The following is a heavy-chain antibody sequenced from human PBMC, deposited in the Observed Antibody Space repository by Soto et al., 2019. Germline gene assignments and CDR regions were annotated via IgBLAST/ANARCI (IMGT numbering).Heavy chain of an antibody. Sequence: EVQLVESGGGLVQPGGSLRLSCAASGFTFSSYSMNWVRQAPGKGLEWVSYISSSSSTIYYADSVKGRFTISRDNAKNSLYLQMNSLRAEDTAVYYCARPNYCSGGSCYSRYWGQGTLVTVSS. CDR1: GFTFSSYS. CDR3: ARPNYCSGGSCYSRY. CDR2: ISSSSSTI. J-gene: IGHJ4*02. V-gene: IGHV3-48*01. D-gene: IGHD2-15*01.